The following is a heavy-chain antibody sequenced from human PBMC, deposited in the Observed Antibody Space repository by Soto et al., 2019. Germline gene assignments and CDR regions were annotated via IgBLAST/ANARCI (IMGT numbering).Heavy chain of an antibody. CDR3: ARTYRVVPAATVGWFDP. V-gene: IGHV4-31*03. CDR2: IYNSGST. J-gene: IGHJ5*02. Sequence: PSETLSLTCTVSGGSISSGGYYWSWIRQHPGKGLEWIGYIYNSGSTYYNPSLKSRVTISVDTSKNQFSLKLSSVTAADTAVYYCARTYRVVPAATVGWFDPWGQGTLVTVSS. CDR1: GGSISSGGYY. D-gene: IGHD2-2*01.